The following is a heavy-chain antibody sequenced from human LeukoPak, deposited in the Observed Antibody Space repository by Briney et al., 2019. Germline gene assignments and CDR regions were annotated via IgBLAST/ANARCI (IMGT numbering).Heavy chain of an antibody. Sequence: ETLSLTCAVYGGSFSGYYWSWIRQPPGKGLEWIGEINHSGSTNYNPSLKSRVTISVDTSKNQFSLKLSSVTAADTAVYYCARPPNCSSTSCPSYYFDYWGQGTLVTVSS. CDR2: INHSGST. D-gene: IGHD2-2*01. J-gene: IGHJ4*02. CDR1: GGSFSGYY. CDR3: ARPPNCSSTSCPSYYFDY. V-gene: IGHV4-34*01.